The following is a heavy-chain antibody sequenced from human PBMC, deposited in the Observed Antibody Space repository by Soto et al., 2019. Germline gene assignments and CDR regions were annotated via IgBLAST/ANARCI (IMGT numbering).Heavy chain of an antibody. CDR1: GFTFSSYA. D-gene: IGHD3-22*01. CDR2: ISGSGGST. J-gene: IGHJ6*02. CDR3: AKGGSYDSSGYYPFGYYYYGMDV. Sequence: PGGSLRLSCAASGFTFSSYAMSWVRQAPGKGLEWVSAISGSGGSTYYADSVKGRFTISRDNSKNTLYLQMNSLRAEDTAVYYCAKGGSYDSSGYYPFGYYYYGMDVWGQGTTVTVSS. V-gene: IGHV3-23*01.